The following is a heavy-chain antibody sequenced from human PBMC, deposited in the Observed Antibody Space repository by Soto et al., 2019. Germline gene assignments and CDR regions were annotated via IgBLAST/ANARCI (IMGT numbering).Heavy chain of an antibody. CDR2: IFSGGST. Sequence: EVQLVESGGGLVLPGGSLRLAYAASEFSVSDNYMNWVRQAPGKGLEWVAVIFSGGSTNYADSVKGRFTISRLKSENTLYLQMSSLRPEDTAVYVCKSRDYWGRGTLVTVSS. CDR3: KSRDY. D-gene: IGHD3-16*01. V-gene: IGHV3-53*04. CDR1: EFSVSDNY. J-gene: IGHJ4*02.